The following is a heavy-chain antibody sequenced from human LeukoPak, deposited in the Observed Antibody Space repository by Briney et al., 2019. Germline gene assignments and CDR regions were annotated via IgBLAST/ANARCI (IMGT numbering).Heavy chain of an antibody. CDR1: GFTFSNYA. Sequence: GGSLRLSCAGSGFTFSNYAMGWVRQAPGKGLEWVSGISSSGGSTYYADSVKGRFTISRDNSKNTLYLQMNSLRAEDTAVYYCAKDSYSAYDSDAFDIWGQGTMVTVSS. V-gene: IGHV3-23*01. CDR2: ISSSGGST. D-gene: IGHD5-12*01. CDR3: AKDSYSAYDSDAFDI. J-gene: IGHJ3*02.